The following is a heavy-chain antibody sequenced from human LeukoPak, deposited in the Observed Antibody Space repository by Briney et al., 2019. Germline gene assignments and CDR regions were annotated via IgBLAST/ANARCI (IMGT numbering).Heavy chain of an antibody. J-gene: IGHJ3*02. D-gene: IGHD4-23*01. CDR1: GYTFSRYG. Sequence: ASMKVSCKASGYTFSRYGITWVRQAPGQGLEWMGWISAYNGNTNYAQKLQGRVTMTTDTSTSTAYMELRSLRSDDTAVYYCARAIDYGGNSAFDIWGQGTMVTVSS. CDR3: ARAIDYGGNSAFDI. CDR2: ISAYNGNT. V-gene: IGHV1-18*01.